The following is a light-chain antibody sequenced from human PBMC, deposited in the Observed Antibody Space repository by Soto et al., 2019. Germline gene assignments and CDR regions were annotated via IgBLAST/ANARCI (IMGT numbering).Light chain of an antibody. J-gene: IGKJ1*01. CDR3: RQYGTSPCT. CDR1: QSVSSSF. CDR2: GAS. V-gene: IGKV3-20*01. Sequence: EIVLTQSPGTLSLSPGERATLSCRASQSVSSSFLAWYQQKPGQAPRLLIYGASSRATGIPDRFSGSGSGTHFTLTISRLEPEDFAVYYCRQYGTSPCTFGQGTKVEIK.